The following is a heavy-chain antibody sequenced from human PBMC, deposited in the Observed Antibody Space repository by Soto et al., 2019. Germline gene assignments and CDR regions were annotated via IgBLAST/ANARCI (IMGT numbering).Heavy chain of an antibody. CDR2: TYYRTRWYY. CDR3: AGTTSHYWYYMDV. Sequence: SQTLSLTCVISGDSVSSNSAAWNWIRQSPSKGLEWLGRTYYRTRWYYDYAVSVRSRITVNPDTSKNQFSLQLTSVTPEDTAVYYCAGTTSHYWYYMDVWGKGTTVTVSS. D-gene: IGHD1-7*01. J-gene: IGHJ6*03. CDR1: GDSVSSNSAA. V-gene: IGHV6-1*01.